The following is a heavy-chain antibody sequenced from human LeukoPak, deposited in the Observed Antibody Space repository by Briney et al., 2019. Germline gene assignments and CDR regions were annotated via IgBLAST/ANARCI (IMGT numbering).Heavy chain of an antibody. Sequence: SETLSLTCTVSGGSISSGSYYWSWIRQPAGKGLEWIGRIYTSGSTNYNPSLKSRVTISVDTSKNQFSLTLSSVTAADTAVYYCARAGGSYPYYHYYMDVWGKGTTVTVSS. CDR1: GGSISSGSYY. V-gene: IGHV4-61*02. J-gene: IGHJ6*03. CDR3: ARAGGSYPYYHYYMDV. CDR2: IYTSGST. D-gene: IGHD1-26*01.